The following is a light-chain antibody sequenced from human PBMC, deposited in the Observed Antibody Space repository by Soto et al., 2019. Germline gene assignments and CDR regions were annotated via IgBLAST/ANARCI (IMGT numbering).Light chain of an antibody. CDR2: DAS. J-gene: IGKJ1*01. Sequence: EIVLTQSPATLSLSPGERATLSCGASQSVSSSYLAWYQQKPGLAPRLLIYDASTGATGIPARFSGSGSGTEFTLTISSLQSEDFAVYYCQQYNNWPPWTFGQGTKVDIK. CDR1: QSVSSSY. CDR3: QQYNNWPPWT. V-gene: IGKV3-15*01.